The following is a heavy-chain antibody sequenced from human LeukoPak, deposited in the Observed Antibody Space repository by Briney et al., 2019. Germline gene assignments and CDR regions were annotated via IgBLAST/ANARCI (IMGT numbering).Heavy chain of an antibody. CDR2: IGAYNGNT. V-gene: IGHV1-18*01. CDR1: GYTFTSYG. J-gene: IGHJ6*02. CDR3: ARDRRGITIAGYYGMDV. Sequence: ASVKVSCKASGYTFTSYGISWVRQAPGQGLEWMGWIGAYNGNTNYAQKLQGRVTMTTDTSTSTAYMELRSLRSGDTAVYYCARDRRGITIAGYYGMDVWGQGTTVTVSS. D-gene: IGHD3-9*01.